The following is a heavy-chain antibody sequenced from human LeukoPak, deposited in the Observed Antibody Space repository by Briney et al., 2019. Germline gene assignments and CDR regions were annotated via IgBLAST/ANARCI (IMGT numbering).Heavy chain of an antibody. CDR3: AKSHQRAFDI. CDR2: ISWNSGDI. Sequence: GGSLRLSCAASGFTFDDYAMHWVRQAPGKGLEWVSGISWNSGDIGYADSVKGRFTISRDNAKNSLYLQMNSLRVEDTALYYCAKSHQRAFDIWGQGTMVTVSS. CDR1: GFTFDDYA. J-gene: IGHJ3*02. V-gene: IGHV3-9*01.